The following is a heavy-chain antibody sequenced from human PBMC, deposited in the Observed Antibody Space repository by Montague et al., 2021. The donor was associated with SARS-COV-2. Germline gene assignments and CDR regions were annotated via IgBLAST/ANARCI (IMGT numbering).Heavy chain of an antibody. J-gene: IGHJ4*02. V-gene: IGHV1-8*01. D-gene: IGHD2-21*01. Sequence: SVKVSCKASGYTFSSYDINWLRQATGQGLEWMGWMNPNSGNTGYAQKFQGRVTMTRDTSISTAYMELSSLRSEDTAVYYCARALSRHIVVVIASVLREYYFDYWGQGTLVTVSS. CDR2: MNPNSGNT. CDR3: ARALSRHIVVVIASVLREYYFDY. CDR1: GYTFSSYD.